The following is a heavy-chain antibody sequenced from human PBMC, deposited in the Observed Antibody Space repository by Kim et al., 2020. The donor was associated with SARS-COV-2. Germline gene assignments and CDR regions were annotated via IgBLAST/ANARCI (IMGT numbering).Heavy chain of an antibody. V-gene: IGHV4-31*03. CDR2: IYYSGST. CDR1: SGSISSGGYY. D-gene: IGHD3-3*01. Sequence: SETLSLTCTVSSGSISSGGYYWSWIRQHPGKGLEWIGYIYYSGSTYYNPSLKSRVTISVDTYKNQFSLKLSSVTAADTAVYYCARELIRITIFGVVGPLDSWGQGTLVTVSS. CDR3: ARELIRITIFGVVGPLDS. J-gene: IGHJ4*02.